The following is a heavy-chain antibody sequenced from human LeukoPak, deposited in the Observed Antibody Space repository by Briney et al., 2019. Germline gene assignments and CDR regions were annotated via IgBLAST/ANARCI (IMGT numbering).Heavy chain of an antibody. CDR1: GFTFSNAW. J-gene: IGHJ6*02. D-gene: IGHD6-13*01. CDR2: IKSKTDGGTT. Sequence: GGSLRLSCAASGFTFSNAWMSWVRQAPGKGLEWVGRIKSKTDGGTTDYAAPVKGRFTISRDDSKNTLYLQMNSLKTEDTAVYYCTTDTGYSSSWDVWGQGTTVTVSS. V-gene: IGHV3-15*01. CDR3: TTDTGYSSSWDV.